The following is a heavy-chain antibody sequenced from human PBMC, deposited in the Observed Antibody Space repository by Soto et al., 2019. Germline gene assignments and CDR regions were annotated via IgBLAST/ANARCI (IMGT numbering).Heavy chain of an antibody. V-gene: IGHV3-15*01. CDR2: IKRKRDGGTA. D-gene: IGHD2-2*01. CDR3: AADAYCSSNTCPGALDI. Sequence: EVQLVESGGGLVKPGGSLRLSCAASGFPFSHVWMTWVRQAPGKGLEWVGRIKRKRDGGTADSAAPVKGRFTISRDDLTATLYLQMNSLEIEDTAVYYCAADAYCSSNTCPGALDIWGRATMVTVSS. CDR1: GFPFSHVW. J-gene: IGHJ3*02.